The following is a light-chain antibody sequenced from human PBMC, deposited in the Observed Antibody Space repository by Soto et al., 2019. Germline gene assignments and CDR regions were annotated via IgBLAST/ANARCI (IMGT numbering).Light chain of an antibody. Sequence: DIVMTQSPDSLAGSRGERSAINCTSSQSVFFSANSKNHLAWYQQKPGQPPKLLIYWASTRESGVPDRFSGRRSGTDFTLTIRSLPAEDVALYYCQHCSTTPWTFGHGPKV. CDR1: QSVFFSANSKNH. CDR2: WAS. V-gene: IGKV4-1*01. CDR3: QHCSTTPWT. J-gene: IGKJ1*01.